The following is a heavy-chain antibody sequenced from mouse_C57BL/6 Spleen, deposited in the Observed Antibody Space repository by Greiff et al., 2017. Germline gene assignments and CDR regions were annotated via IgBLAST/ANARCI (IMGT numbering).Heavy chain of an antibody. J-gene: IGHJ2*01. CDR2: IYPYNDGT. CDR1: GYTFTSYV. Sequence: EVQLQQSGPELVKPGASVKMSCKASGYTFTSYVMHWVKQKPGQGLEWIGYIYPYNDGTKYNEKFKGKATLTSDKSSSTAYMELSSLTSEDSAVYYCAIYGNSPDFDYWGKGTTLTVSS. V-gene: IGHV1-14*01. CDR3: AIYGNSPDFDY. D-gene: IGHD2-1*01.